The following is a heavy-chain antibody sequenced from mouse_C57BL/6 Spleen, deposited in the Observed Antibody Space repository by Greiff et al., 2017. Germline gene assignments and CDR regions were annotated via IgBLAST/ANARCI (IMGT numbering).Heavy chain of an antibody. CDR3: ARFLYDDYDGDY. CDR2: IYPGSGNT. Sequence: QVHVKQSGAELVRPGASVKLSCKASGYTFTDYYINWVKQRPGQGLEWIARIYPGSGNTYYNEKFKGKATLTAEKSSSTAYMQLSSLTSEDSAVYVCARFLYDDYDGDYWGQGTTLTVSS. V-gene: IGHV1-76*01. J-gene: IGHJ2*01. CDR1: GYTFTDYY. D-gene: IGHD2-4*01.